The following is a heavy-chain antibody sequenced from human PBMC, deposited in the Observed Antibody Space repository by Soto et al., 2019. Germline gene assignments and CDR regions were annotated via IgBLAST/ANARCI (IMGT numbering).Heavy chain of an antibody. CDR2: IYYSGST. J-gene: IGHJ6*02. V-gene: IGHV4-31*03. D-gene: IGHD3-22*01. CDR1: GGSISSGGYY. CDR3: ARSSPPGDSSGYPYYYYYYGMDV. Sequence: SETLSLTCTVSGGSISSGGYYWSWIRQHPGKGLEWIGYIYYSGSTYYNPSLKSRVTISVDTSKNQFSLKLSSVTAADTAVYYCARSSPPGDSSGYPYYYYYYGMDVWGQGTTVTVSS.